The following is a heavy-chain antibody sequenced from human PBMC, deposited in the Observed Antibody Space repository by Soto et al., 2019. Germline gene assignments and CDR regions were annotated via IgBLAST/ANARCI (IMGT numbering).Heavy chain of an antibody. CDR1: GFTFSNAW. CDR3: TADYGDYRSPSPEKYFDY. D-gene: IGHD4-17*01. V-gene: IGHV3-15*01. CDR2: IKSKTDGGTT. J-gene: IGHJ4*02. Sequence: GGSLRLSCAASGFTFSNAWMSWVRQAPGKGLEWVGRIKSKTDGGTTDYAAPVKGRFTISRDDSKNTLYLQMNSLKTEDTAVYYCTADYGDYRSPSPEKYFDYWGQGTLVTVSS.